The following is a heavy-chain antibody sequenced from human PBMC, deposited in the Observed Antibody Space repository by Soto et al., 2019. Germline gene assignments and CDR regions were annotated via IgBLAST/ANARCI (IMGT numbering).Heavy chain of an antibody. Sequence: EVQLVESGGGLVQPGGSLRLSCAASGLTFSRYDMHWVRQATGKGLEWVSAISSAGDTFYAGSVKGRFTISRENAKNSLYLQMNSLRAGDTAVYYCARGGETGFDYWGQGTLVTVSS. D-gene: IGHD3-16*01. CDR2: ISSAGDT. J-gene: IGHJ4*02. CDR1: GLTFSRYD. CDR3: ARGGETGFDY. V-gene: IGHV3-13*01.